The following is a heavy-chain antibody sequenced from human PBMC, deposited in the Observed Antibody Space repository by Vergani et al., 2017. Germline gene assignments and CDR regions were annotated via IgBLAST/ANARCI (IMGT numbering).Heavy chain of an antibody. CDR2: IYSTGST. D-gene: IGHD2-15*01. V-gene: IGHV4-59*13. J-gene: IGHJ5*02. CDR1: GGSFNTYY. Sequence: QVQLEESGPGLVKPSETLSLTCTVSGGSFNTYYWSWIRQSPGKGLEWIGYIYSTGSTNYNPSLNSRVTISVDTSKNQFSLKLRSVTAADTAVYYCTRHWAVVAANNWFDPWGQGTLVTVSS. CDR3: TRHWAVVAANNWFDP.